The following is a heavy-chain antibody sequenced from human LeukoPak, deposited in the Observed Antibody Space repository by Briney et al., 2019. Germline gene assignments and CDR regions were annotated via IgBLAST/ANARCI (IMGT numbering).Heavy chain of an antibody. J-gene: IGHJ6*03. CDR2: ISNTGDII. V-gene: IGHV3-11*04. CDR1: GFTYSNAW. CDR3: DATAALGTVYMDV. Sequence: PRGSLRLSCAASGFTYSNAWMSWVRQAPGKGLEWISHISNTGDIIHYADSVEGRFTISRDNAKKSLYPQMNSLRAEDTAVYAKDATAALGTVYMDVWGKGTTVTISS. D-gene: IGHD6-13*01.